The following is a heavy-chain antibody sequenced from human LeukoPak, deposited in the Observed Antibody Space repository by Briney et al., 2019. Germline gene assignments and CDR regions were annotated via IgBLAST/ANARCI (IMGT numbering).Heavy chain of an antibody. D-gene: IGHD3-3*01. CDR2: INPNSGDT. J-gene: IGHJ4*02. CDR1: GYTFTGYY. Sequence: ASVKVSCKASGYTFTGYYLHWVRQAPGQGLEWMGWINPNSGDTNYAQNFQGRVTMTRDTSINTAYMELNRLRSDDTAVYYCARLSRSGYSCDYWGQGTLVTVSS. CDR3: ARLSRSGYSCDY. V-gene: IGHV1-2*02.